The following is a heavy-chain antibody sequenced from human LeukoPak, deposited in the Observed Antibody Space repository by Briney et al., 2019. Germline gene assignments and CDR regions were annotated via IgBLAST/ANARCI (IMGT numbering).Heavy chain of an antibody. D-gene: IGHD6-13*01. J-gene: IGHJ4*02. CDR1: GGSISSYY. V-gene: IGHV4-59*08. Sequence: SETLSLTCTVSGGSISSYYWSWIRQPPGKGLEWIGYIYYSGITDYNPSLKSRVTISVDTSKNQFSLKLSSVTAADTAVYYCARMARYSSSWYKFDYWCQGTLVTVSS. CDR3: ARMARYSSSWYKFDY. CDR2: IYYSGIT.